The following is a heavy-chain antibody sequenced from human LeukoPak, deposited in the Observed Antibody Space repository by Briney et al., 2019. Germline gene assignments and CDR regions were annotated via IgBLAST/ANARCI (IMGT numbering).Heavy chain of an antibody. V-gene: IGHV3-43D*03. J-gene: IGHJ5*01. Sequence: GGSLRLSCAASGFTFDDYTMNWVRQRPGKGLEWVSLITWDGGSTYYADSVKGRFAISRDDNKDSLYLQMNSLRVDDTAFYYCVKDKYSDGFFDYWGHGTLVTVSS. D-gene: IGHD5-12*01. CDR1: GFTFDDYT. CDR3: VKDKYSDGFFDY. CDR2: ITWDGGST.